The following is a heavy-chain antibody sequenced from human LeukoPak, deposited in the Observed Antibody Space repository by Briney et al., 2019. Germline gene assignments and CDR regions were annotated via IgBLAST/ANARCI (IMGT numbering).Heavy chain of an antibody. D-gene: IGHD3-9*01. CDR2: IRYDGTNK. V-gene: IGHV3-30*02. Sequence: GGSLRLSCAASGFTFSNYGMHWVRQAPGKGLEWVAFIRYDGTNKYYADSVKGRFTMSRDNSKNTLYLQMNSLRVEDTAVYYCARTPKTKLRYFDSYYFDYWGQGTLVTASS. CDR1: GFTFSNYG. J-gene: IGHJ4*02. CDR3: ARTPKTKLRYFDSYYFDY.